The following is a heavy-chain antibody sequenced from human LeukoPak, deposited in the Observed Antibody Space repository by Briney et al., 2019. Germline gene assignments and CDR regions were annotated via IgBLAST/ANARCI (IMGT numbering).Heavy chain of an antibody. CDR1: GYSFNTYW. CDR2: IYPGDSDT. J-gene: IGHJ3*02. V-gene: IGHV5-51*01. Sequence: AASLKISCKGSGYSFNTYWIGWVRQMRGKGLEWMGIIYPGDSDTKYRPSFQGQVTISPDQSISTAYLQWSSLKASDTAMYYCARPQDFGLTGMNAFDIWGQGTMVTVSS. CDR3: ARPQDFGLTGMNAFDI. D-gene: IGHD7-27*01.